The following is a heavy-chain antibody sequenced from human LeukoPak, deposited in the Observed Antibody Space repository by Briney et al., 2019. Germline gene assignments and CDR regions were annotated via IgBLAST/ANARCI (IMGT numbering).Heavy chain of an antibody. D-gene: IGHD6-19*01. J-gene: IGHJ5*02. CDR3: AVVSSSGWRPTHLNWFDP. CDR1: GFTXSSYG. CDR2: IYSGGRT. V-gene: IGHV3-66*01. Sequence: SLXXSXAASGFTXSSYGMSWVRQAPGKGLEWVSVIYSGGRTYYADSVKGRFTISRDNSKNTLYLQMNSLRVEDTAVYYCAVVSSSGWRPTHLNWFDPWGQGTLVTVSS.